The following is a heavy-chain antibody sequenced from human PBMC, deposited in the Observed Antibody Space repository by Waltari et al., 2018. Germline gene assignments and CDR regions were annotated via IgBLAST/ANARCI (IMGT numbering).Heavy chain of an antibody. CDR1: GGPFSRSA. D-gene: IGHD2-15*01. CDR2: ISPIFGTA. J-gene: IGHJ4*02. CDR3: ARGLGYCSGGSCYSGHY. Sequence: QVQLVQSGAEVKKPGSSVKVSCQASGGPFSRSAISWVRQAPGQGLEWMGGISPIFGTANYAQKFQGRVTITTDESTSTAYMELSSLRSEDTAVYYCARGLGYCSGGSCYSGHYWGQGTLVTVSS. V-gene: IGHV1-69*05.